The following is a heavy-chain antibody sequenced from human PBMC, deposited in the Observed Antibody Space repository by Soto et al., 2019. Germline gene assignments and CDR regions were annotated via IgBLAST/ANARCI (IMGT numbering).Heavy chain of an antibody. CDR1: GDSTRSGNYY. J-gene: IGHJ6*02. Sequence: SETLSLTCTVSGDSTRSGNYYWSWIRQFPEKGLEWIGYIYYSGSSNYNPSLKSRVSISVDTSKSQFSLKLRSVTAADTAVYYCARHLTYCSAGSCYSDFPYYGMDVWGQGTTVTSP. CDR3: ARHLTYCSAGSCYSDFPYYGMDV. V-gene: IGHV4-30-4*01. CDR2: IYYSGSS. D-gene: IGHD2-15*01.